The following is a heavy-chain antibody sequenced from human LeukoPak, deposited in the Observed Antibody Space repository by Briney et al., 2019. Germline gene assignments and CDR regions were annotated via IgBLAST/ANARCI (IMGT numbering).Heavy chain of an antibody. CDR1: GDAFSSSSYY. CDR3: ARFSRNIFPTGFDS. J-gene: IGHJ4*01. V-gene: IGHV4-39*01. D-gene: IGHD1-1*01. Sequence: SETLSLTCTFSGDAFSSSSYYWGWIRQPPGKGLEWIVNIYYSGTTYYNPSLKTRVSLFVDTSKNQFSLKLTAVTAADTAVYYCARFSRNIFPTGFDSWGHGTLVTVSS. CDR2: IYYSGTT.